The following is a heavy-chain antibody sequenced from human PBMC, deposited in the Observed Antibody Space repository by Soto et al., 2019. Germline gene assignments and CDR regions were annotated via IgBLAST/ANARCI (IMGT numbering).Heavy chain of an antibody. CDR3: TREGSSSWYYFDY. CDR1: GFTFGDYA. CDR2: IRSKAYGGTT. V-gene: IGHV3-49*03. J-gene: IGHJ4*02. Sequence: SGGSLRLSCTASGFTFGDYAMSWFRQAPGKGLEWVGFIRSKAYGGTTEYAASVKGRFTISRDDSKSIAYLQMSSLKTEDTAVYYCTREGSSSWYYFDYWGQGTLVTVSS. D-gene: IGHD6-13*01.